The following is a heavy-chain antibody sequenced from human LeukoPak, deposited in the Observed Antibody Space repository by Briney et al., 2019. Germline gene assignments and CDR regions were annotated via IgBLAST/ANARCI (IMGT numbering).Heavy chain of an antibody. CDR2: IDGGGGGT. CDR1: GFPFSNDV. CDR3: ARRIGGTKDY. V-gene: IGHV3-23*01. J-gene: IGHJ4*02. Sequence: GGSLRLSCAASGFPFSNDVMSWVRQAPGKGPEWVSSIDGGGGGTDYADSVRGRFTISRDNFKNTSYLQMNSLRADDTAVYYCARRIGGTKDYWGQGAQVTVSS. D-gene: IGHD3-3*01.